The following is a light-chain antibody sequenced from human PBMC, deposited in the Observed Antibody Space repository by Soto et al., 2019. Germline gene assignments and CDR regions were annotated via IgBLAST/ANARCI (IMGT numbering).Light chain of an antibody. V-gene: IGLV1-44*01. CDR3: AAWDDSLNGVV. J-gene: IGLJ2*01. Sequence: LTQPPSASGTPGQRVTISCSGSSSNIGSNTVNWYQQLPGTAPKLLIYSNNQRPSGVPDRFSGSKSSTSASLAISGLQSEDEADYYCAAWDDSLNGVVFGGGTKLTVL. CDR1: SSNIGSNT. CDR2: SNN.